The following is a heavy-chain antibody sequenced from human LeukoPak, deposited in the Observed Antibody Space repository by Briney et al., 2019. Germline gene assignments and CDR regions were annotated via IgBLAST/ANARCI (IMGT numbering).Heavy chain of an antibody. CDR1: RISISDGRYY. D-gene: IGHD2-2*01. CDR2: KYYSGSA. CDR3: ATPYCSSLSCLDVFNI. V-gene: IGHV4-31*03. J-gene: IGHJ3*02. Sequence: SETLSLTCNVSRISISDGRYYWAWIRQRPGRGLEWIGYKYYSGSAKYNPSLKSRLTISIDTPENQFSLHLSSVTAADTAMYYCATPYCSSLSCLDVFNIWGQGRMVTVSS.